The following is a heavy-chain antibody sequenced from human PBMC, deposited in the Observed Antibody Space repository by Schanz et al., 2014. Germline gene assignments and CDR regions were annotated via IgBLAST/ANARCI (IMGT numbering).Heavy chain of an antibody. CDR2: IWYDGSNK. CDR3: ARDGDRFYHNYYMDV. Sequence: VQLVESGGGVVQFGRSLRLSCAAYGFTLSSYAMHWVRQAPGKGLEWVAFIWYDGSNKYYADSVKGRFTISRDNSKNTLYLQMNSLRAEDTAVYYCARDGDRFYHNYYMDVWGKGTTVTVSS. V-gene: IGHV3-30*04. CDR1: GFTLSSYA. J-gene: IGHJ6*03. D-gene: IGHD4-17*01.